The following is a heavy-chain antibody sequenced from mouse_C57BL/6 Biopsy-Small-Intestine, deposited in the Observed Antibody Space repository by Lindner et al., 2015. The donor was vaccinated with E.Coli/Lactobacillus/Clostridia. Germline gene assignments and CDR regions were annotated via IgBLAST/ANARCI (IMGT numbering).Heavy chain of an antibody. V-gene: IGHV1-7*01. CDR2: INPSSGYS. Sequence: VQLQESGAELAKPGASVNLSCKASGYIFTSFWMHWVKQRPGQGLEWIGYINPSSGYSKNNQKFKDKATLTADKSSSTAYMQLSSLTYEDSAVYYCARHYGSSYVGSMDYWGQGTSVTVSS. D-gene: IGHD1-1*01. J-gene: IGHJ4*01. CDR1: GYIFTSFW. CDR3: ARHYGSSYVGSMDY.